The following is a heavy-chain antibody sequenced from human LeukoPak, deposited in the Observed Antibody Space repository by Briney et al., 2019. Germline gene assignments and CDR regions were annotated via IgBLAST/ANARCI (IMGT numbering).Heavy chain of an antibody. V-gene: IGHV1-2*02. J-gene: IGHJ4*02. CDR2: INPNSGGT. Sequence: ASVKVSCKASGYTFTGYYMHWVRQAPGQGLEWMGWINPNSGGTNYAQKFQGRVTMTRDTSISTAYMELSRLRSDDTAVYYCARVSFYYDSSGYGYWGQGTLVTVSS. CDR3: ARVSFYYDSSGYGY. D-gene: IGHD3-22*01. CDR1: GYTFTGYY.